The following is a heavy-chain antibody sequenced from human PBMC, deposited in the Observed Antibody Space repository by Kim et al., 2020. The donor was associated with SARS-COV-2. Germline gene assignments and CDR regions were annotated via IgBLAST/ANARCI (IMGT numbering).Heavy chain of an antibody. CDR3: ARRNYPYYFDN. CDR1: GASISSSNYY. Sequence: SETLSLTCTVSGASISSSNYYWGWIRQPPGKGLEWIATIYYTGSGNYNPSLQSRVTTSVDTSKNQFSLTLNSVTAADTAVYYCARRNYPYYFDNCGQGTLVTVYS. CDR2: IYYTGSG. D-gene: IGHD1-7*01. J-gene: IGHJ4*02. V-gene: IGHV4-39*01.